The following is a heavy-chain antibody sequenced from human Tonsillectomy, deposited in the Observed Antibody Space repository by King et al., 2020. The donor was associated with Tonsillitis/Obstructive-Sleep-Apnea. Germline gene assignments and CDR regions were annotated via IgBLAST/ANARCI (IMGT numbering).Heavy chain of an antibody. Sequence: QLQESGSGLVKPSQTLSLTCAVSGGSISSGGYSWSWIRQPPGKGLEWIGYIYHSGSPYYNPSLKSRVTISLDRSKNQFSLKLSSVTAAAPAVYYCARNIAAAGISWFDPWGQGTLVTVSS. CDR1: GGSISSGGYS. D-gene: IGHD6-13*01. V-gene: IGHV4-30-2*01. J-gene: IGHJ5*02. CDR3: ARNIAAAGISWFDP. CDR2: IYHSGSP.